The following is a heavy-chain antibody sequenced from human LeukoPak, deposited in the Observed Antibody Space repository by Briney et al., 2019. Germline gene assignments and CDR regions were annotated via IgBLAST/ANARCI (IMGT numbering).Heavy chain of an antibody. D-gene: IGHD6-6*01. J-gene: IGHJ4*02. CDR3: ARGEYSSSPGDY. CDR2: IYSGGST. Sequence: GTSLRLSCAASGFTVSSNYMSWVRQAPGKGLEWVSVIYSGGSTYYADSVKGRFTISRDNSKNTLYLQMNSLRAEDTAVYYCARGEYSSSPGDYWGQGTLVTVSS. CDR1: GFTVSSNY. V-gene: IGHV3-53*01.